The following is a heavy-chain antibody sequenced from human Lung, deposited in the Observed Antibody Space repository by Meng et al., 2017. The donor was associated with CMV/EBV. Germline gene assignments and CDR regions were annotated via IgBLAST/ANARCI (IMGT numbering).Heavy chain of an antibody. Sequence: SXTXSLXCTVSGGXISSSSYYWGWIRQPPGKGLEWIGNIFYSGSTYYSPSLKSRVTISVDTSKNQFSLKLSSVTAADTAGYYCARILGVYCSSTSCFGGYFDYXGQGXLVTVSS. CDR3: ARILGVYCSSTSCFGGYFDY. V-gene: IGHV4-39*07. J-gene: IGHJ4*02. CDR1: GGXISSSSYY. CDR2: IFYSGST. D-gene: IGHD2-2*01.